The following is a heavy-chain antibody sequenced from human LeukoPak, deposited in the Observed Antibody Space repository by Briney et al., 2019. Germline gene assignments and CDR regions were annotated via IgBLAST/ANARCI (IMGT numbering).Heavy chain of an antibody. CDR2: LIGSSGST. V-gene: IGHV3-23*01. CDR3: AKGAYDYIEIGYFDS. CDR1: GFTSTNYA. J-gene: IGHJ4*02. D-gene: IGHD5-12*01. Sequence: PGGSLRLSCAASGFTSTNYAMNWVRQAPGKGLEWVSVLIGSSGSTDYADSVKGRFTISRDNSKNTVFLQMSSLRAEDTAIYYCAKGAYDYIEIGYFDSWGQGTLVTVSS.